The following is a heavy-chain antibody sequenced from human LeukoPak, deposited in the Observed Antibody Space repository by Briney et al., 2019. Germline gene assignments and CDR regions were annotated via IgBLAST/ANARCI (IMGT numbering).Heavy chain of an antibody. CDR1: GFTFSSYG. CDR2: IRYDGSNK. Sequence: GGSLRLSCAASGFTFSSYGMHWVRQAPGKGLEWVAFIRYDGSNKYYADSVKGGFTISRDNSKNTLYLQMNSLRAEDTAVYYCAKFGVVPAAIPSYNWFDPWGQGTLVTVSS. J-gene: IGHJ5*02. CDR3: AKFGVVPAAIPSYNWFDP. V-gene: IGHV3-30*02. D-gene: IGHD2-2*01.